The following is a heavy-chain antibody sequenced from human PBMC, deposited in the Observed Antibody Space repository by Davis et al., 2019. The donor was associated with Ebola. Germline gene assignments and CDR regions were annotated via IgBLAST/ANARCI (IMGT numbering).Heavy chain of an antibody. CDR3: ARGVGVYFDSPPAVGFDS. D-gene: IGHD3-9*01. CDR1: GYTFTSYG. CDR2: INPYSGGT. Sequence: ASVKVSCKASGYTFTSYGISWVRQAPGQGLEWMGRINPYSGGTYYTQKFQDRVTMTRDTSTNTGFLELRGLSSGDTAIYFCARGVGVYFDSPPAVGFDSWGQGTLVTVSS. V-gene: IGHV1-2*06. J-gene: IGHJ5*01.